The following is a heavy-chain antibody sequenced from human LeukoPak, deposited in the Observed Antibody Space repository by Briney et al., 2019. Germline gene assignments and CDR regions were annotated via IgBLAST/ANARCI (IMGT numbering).Heavy chain of an antibody. Sequence: PGGSLRLSCAASGFTFSTYAMHWVRQAPVKGLEWVAVISYDGCSKYYADSVEGRFTISRDNAKNSLFLQMNSLRAEDTAVYYCARVLRYCSGGNCYSGGLGYMDVWGKGTTVTISS. D-gene: IGHD2-15*01. CDR1: GFTFSTYA. V-gene: IGHV3-30*04. CDR2: ISYDGCSK. J-gene: IGHJ6*03. CDR3: ARVLRYCSGGNCYSGGLGYMDV.